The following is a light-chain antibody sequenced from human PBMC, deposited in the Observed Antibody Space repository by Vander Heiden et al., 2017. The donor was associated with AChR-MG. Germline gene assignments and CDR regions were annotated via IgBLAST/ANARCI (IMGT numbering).Light chain of an antibody. CDR2: GAS. Sequence: EIVLTQSPGTLSLSPGDTATLSCRASQIVSSSDLNWYQQTPGQAPRPLIYGASRRATGIPDRFSGSGSGTDFTLTISRLEPEDFAVYFCQQHDTSPYTFGQRTKLEIK. V-gene: IGKV3-20*01. CDR1: QIVSSSD. CDR3: QQHDTSPYT. J-gene: IGKJ2*01.